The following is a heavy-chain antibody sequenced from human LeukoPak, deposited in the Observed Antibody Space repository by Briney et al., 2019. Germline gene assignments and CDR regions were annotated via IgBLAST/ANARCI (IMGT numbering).Heavy chain of an antibody. D-gene: IGHD3-22*01. Sequence: SETLSLTCTVSGGSISSSSYYWSWIRQPPGKGLEWIGEINHSGSTNYNPSLKSRVTISVDTSKNQFSLKLSSVTAADTAVYYCARANNYYDSSGYYYGYWGQGTLVTVSS. CDR2: INHSGST. V-gene: IGHV4-39*07. J-gene: IGHJ4*02. CDR3: ARANNYYDSSGYYYGY. CDR1: GGSISSSSYY.